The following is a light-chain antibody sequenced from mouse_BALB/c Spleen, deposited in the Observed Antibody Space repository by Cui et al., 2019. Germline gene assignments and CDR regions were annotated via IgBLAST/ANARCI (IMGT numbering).Light chain of an antibody. J-gene: IGKJ5*01. CDR3: QQWSSNPPT. Sequence: QIVLTKSPAIMSASAGEKVTMTCSASSSVSYMHWYQQKSGTSPKRWIYDTSKLASGVPARFSGSGSGTSYSLTISSMEAEDAATYYCQQWSSNPPTFGAGTKLELK. CDR2: DTS. CDR1: SSVSY. V-gene: IGKV4-59*01.